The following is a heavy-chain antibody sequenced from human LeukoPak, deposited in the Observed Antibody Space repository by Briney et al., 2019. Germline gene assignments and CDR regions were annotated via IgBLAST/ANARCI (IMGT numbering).Heavy chain of an antibody. J-gene: IGHJ4*02. V-gene: IGHV1-2*02. D-gene: IGHD3-22*01. CDR2: INPNSGGT. CDR3: LLHYYDSSGYYYHPSRDY. CDR1: GYTFTGYY. Sequence: ASAKVSCKASGYTFTGYYMHWVRQAPGQGLEWMGWINPNSGGTNYAQKFQGRVIMTRDTSISTAYMELSRLRSDDTAVYYCLLHYYDSSGYYYHPSRDYWGQGTLVTVSS.